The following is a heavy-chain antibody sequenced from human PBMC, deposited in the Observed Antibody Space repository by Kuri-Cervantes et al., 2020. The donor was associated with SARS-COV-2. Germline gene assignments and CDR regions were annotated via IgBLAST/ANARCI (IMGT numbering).Heavy chain of an antibody. CDR1: GFTFSDYY. J-gene: IGHJ4*02. CDR3: ARDLRLGKSLDY. V-gene: IGHV3-11*04. D-gene: IGHD7-27*01. CDR2: ISSSGSTI. Sequence: SCAASGFTFSDYYITWIRQAPGKGLEWVSYISSSGSTIYYADSVKGRFTISRDNAKNSLYLQMNNLRAEDTAVYYCARDLRLGKSLDYWGQGTLVTVSS.